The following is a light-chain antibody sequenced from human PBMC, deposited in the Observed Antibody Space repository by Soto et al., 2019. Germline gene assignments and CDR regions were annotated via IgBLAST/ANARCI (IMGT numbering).Light chain of an antibody. V-gene: IGKV3-15*01. CDR3: QHYNNWPPWT. Sequence: EMVMTQSPATLSVSPGERVTLSCRASQSISGHLAWYQQKRGQAPRLLIYGASTRATGIPARFSGSGSGTEFPLTINGLQSEDFAVYYCQHYNNWPPWTFGQGTTVEI. CDR2: GAS. CDR1: QSISGH. J-gene: IGKJ1*01.